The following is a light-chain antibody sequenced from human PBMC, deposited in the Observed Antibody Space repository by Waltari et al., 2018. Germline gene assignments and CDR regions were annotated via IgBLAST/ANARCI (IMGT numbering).Light chain of an antibody. Sequence: QSALTQPPSASGTPGQRVPISCSGSPSSIKPNPLNWYQHLPGTAPKLLIYSNKQRTSGVPGRFSGSKSGTSASLAISGPQSEDEGDYYCAVWDDSLDGLVFGGGTKLTVL. J-gene: IGLJ2*01. CDR2: SNK. CDR1: PSSIKPNP. V-gene: IGLV1-44*01. CDR3: AVWDDSLDGLV.